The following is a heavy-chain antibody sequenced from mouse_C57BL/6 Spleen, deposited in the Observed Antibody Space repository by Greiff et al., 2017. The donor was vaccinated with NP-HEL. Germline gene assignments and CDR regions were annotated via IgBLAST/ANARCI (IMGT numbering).Heavy chain of an antibody. CDR3: ARGSYGSSWYFDV. D-gene: IGHD1-1*01. V-gene: IGHV5-16*01. Sequence: EVKVVESEGGLVQPGSSMKLSCTASGFTFSDYYMAWVRQVPEKGLEWVANINYDGSSTYYLDSLKSRFIISRDNAKNILYLQMSSLKSEDTATYYCARGSYGSSWYFDVWGTGTTVTVSS. J-gene: IGHJ1*03. CDR2: INYDGSST. CDR1: GFTFSDYY.